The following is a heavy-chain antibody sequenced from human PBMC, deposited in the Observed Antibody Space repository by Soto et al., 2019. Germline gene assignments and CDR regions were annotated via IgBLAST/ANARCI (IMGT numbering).Heavy chain of an antibody. CDR3: VVRGYGSGSYYYYYGMDV. CDR2: IIPIFGTA. D-gene: IGHD3-10*01. J-gene: IGHJ6*02. CDR1: GGTFSSYA. Sequence: QVQLVQSGAEVKKPGSSVKVSCKASGGTFSSYAISWVRQAPGQGLEWMGGIIPIFGTANYAQKFQGRVTITADESTSTAYMELSSLRSEDTAVYYCVVRGYGSGSYYYYYGMDVWGQGTTVTVSS. V-gene: IGHV1-69*01.